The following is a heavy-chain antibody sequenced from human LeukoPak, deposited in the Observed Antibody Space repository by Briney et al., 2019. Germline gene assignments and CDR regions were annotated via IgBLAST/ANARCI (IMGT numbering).Heavy chain of an antibody. CDR1: GGSISSSSYY. Sequence: SETLSLTCTVSGGSISSSSYYWGWIRQPPRKGLEWIGSIYYSGSTYYNPSLKSRVTISVDTSKNQFSLKLSSVTAADTAVYYCARHLAAAGFYYFDYWGQGTLVTVSS. CDR2: IYYSGST. V-gene: IGHV4-39*01. CDR3: ARHLAAAGFYYFDY. J-gene: IGHJ4*02. D-gene: IGHD6-13*01.